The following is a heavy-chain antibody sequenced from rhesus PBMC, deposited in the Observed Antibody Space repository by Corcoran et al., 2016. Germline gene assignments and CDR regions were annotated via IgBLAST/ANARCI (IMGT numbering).Heavy chain of an antibody. CDR2: SSGRSGST. D-gene: IGHD1-1*01. CDR3: ARHIKWNYCFDY. V-gene: IGHV4-99*01. J-gene: IGHJ4*01. Sequence: QLQLQESGPGLVKPSETLSLTCAVSGYSISSGYYWGCIRQPLWKGLEYMGYSSGRSGSTYYNPSLKRRVTISKDTSKNQFSLKLSAVTAADTAVYVCARHIKWNYCFDYWGQGVLVNVSS. CDR1: GYSISSGYY.